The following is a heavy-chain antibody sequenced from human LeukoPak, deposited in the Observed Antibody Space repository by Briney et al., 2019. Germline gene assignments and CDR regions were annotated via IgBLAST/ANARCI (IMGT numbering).Heavy chain of an antibody. J-gene: IGHJ3*02. V-gene: IGHV3-33*01. CDR3: ARDSSSGWFDAFDI. Sequence: PGGSLRLSCAASGFIFSSYGMHWVRQAPGKGLEWVAVIWYDGSNKYYADSVKGRFTISRDNSKNTLYLQMNSLRAEDTAVYYCARDSSSGWFDAFDIWGQGKMVTVS. CDR2: IWYDGSNK. D-gene: IGHD6-19*01. CDR1: GFIFSSYG.